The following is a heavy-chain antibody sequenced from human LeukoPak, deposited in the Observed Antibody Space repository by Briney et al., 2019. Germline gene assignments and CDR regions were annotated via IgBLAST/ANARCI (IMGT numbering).Heavy chain of an antibody. D-gene: IGHD5-12*01. Sequence: GGSLRLSCSASGFTFSSYTMHWVRQAPGKGLEYVSTISNNVYSTYYADSVKGRFTMSRDDSKNTLYLHMSSMRVEDTAVYYCVKGGNDLLNWFDPWGQGTLVTVSS. V-gene: IGHV3-64D*09. J-gene: IGHJ5*02. CDR2: ISNNVYST. CDR1: GFTFSSYT. CDR3: VKGGNDLLNWFDP.